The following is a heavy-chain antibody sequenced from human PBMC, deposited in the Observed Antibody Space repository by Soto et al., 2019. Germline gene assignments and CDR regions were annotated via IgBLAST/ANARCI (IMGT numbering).Heavy chain of an antibody. V-gene: IGHV4-30-2*01. Sequence: PSETLSLTCAVSGGSISSGGYSWSWIRQPPGKGLEWIGYIYHSGSTYYNPSLKSRVTISVDRSKNQFSLKLSSVTAADTAVYYCATARGPEWGQGTLVPVSS. D-gene: IGHD3-10*01. J-gene: IGHJ4*02. CDR2: IYHSGST. CDR3: ATARGPE. CDR1: GGSISSGGYS.